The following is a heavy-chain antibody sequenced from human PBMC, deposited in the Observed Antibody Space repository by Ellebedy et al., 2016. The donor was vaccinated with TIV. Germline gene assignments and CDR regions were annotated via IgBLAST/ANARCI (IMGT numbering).Heavy chain of an antibody. D-gene: IGHD3-10*01. Sequence: SETLSLXCAVYGGSFSGYYWSWIRQPPGKGLEWIGEINHSGSTNYNPSLKSRVTISVDTSKNQFSLKLSSVTAADTAVYYCAREAITMVRGVINFPGNWFDPWGQGTLVTVSS. CDR3: AREAITMVRGVINFPGNWFDP. CDR2: INHSGST. J-gene: IGHJ5*02. V-gene: IGHV4-34*01. CDR1: GGSFSGYY.